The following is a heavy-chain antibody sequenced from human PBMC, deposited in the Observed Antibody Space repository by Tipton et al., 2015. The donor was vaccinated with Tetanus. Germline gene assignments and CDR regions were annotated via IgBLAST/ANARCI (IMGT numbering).Heavy chain of an antibody. D-gene: IGHD6-19*01. CDR3: AILPKHWLAPRGAP. CDR1: GGSIRSGDHQ. Sequence: TLSLTCTVSGGSIRSGDHQWNWIRQPPGGGLEWIGEINQRGTTYNPSLKRRATISVDSSATQLSLNLTSVTAADTAVYYCAILPKHWLAPRGAPWGQGILVTVSS. CDR2: INQRGTT. V-gene: IGHV4-61*08. J-gene: IGHJ5*02.